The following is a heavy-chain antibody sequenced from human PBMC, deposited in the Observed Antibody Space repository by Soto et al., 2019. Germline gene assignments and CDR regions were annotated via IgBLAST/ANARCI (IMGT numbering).Heavy chain of an antibody. CDR1: GCSISSYY. J-gene: IGHJ6*03. CDR3: ARDVVVATRGAGLYYYYYMDV. CDR2: IYYSGST. D-gene: IGHD5-12*01. Sequence: SETLSLTCTVSGCSISSYYWSWIRQPPGKGLEWIGYIYYSGSTNYNPSLKSRVTISVDTSKNQFSLKLSSVTAADTAVYYCARDVVVATRGAGLYYYYYMDVWGKGTTVTVSS. V-gene: IGHV4-59*01.